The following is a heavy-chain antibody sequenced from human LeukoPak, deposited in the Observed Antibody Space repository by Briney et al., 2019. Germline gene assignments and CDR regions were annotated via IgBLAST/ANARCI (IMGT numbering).Heavy chain of an antibody. CDR2: IYSGGST. CDR3: ARDSSSGWHGGYGY. Sequence: GGSLRLSCAASGFTVSSNYMSWVRQAPGKGLEWVSVIYSGGSTYYADSVKGRFTISRDNSKNTLYLQMNSLRAEDTAVYYCARDSSSGWHGGYGYWGQGTLVTVSS. D-gene: IGHD6-19*01. J-gene: IGHJ4*02. CDR1: GFTVSSNY. V-gene: IGHV3-53*01.